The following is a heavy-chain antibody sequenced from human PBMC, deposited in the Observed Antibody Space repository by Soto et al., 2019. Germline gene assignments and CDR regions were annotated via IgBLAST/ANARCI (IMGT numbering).Heavy chain of an antibody. V-gene: IGHV3-9*01. J-gene: IGHJ4*02. CDR3: GKGGTLRSEGGGY. Sequence: EVQLVESGGGLVQPGRSLRLSCAASGFTFDDYAMHWVRQAPGKGLEWVSGMSWNSGSIGYADSVKGRFTISRDNAKNALSLQINSLRAAATALYYCGKGGTLRSEGGGYWGQGTLVTVSS. D-gene: IGHD6-19*01. CDR2: MSWNSGSI. CDR1: GFTFDDYA.